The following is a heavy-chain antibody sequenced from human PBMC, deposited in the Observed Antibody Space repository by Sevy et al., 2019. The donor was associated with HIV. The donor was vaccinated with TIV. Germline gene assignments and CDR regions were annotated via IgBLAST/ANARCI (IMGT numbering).Heavy chain of an antibody. CDR3: TRSTTTIY. V-gene: IGHV3-49*04. CDR2: IRNKAYNGTT. CDR1: GFIFGDYG. J-gene: IGHJ4*02. Sequence: GGCLRLSCRTSGFIFGDYGLNWVRQSPGRGLEWLGFIRNKAYNGTTDYAASVKGRFTITRDDSKSVAFLHMASLRTDDTGIYFCTRSTTTIYWGRGTLVTVSS. D-gene: IGHD1-1*01.